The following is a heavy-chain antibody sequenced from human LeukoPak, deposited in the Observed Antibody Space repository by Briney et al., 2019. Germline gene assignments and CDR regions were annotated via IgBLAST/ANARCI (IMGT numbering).Heavy chain of an antibody. J-gene: IGHJ4*02. CDR1: GGSISSYY. CDR3: ARDAGGGTGHFDY. Sequence: SETLSLTCTVAGGSISSYYWSWLRQPAGKGLEWIGRIYTSGSTNYNPALKSRVTISVDKSKNQFSLKLSSVTAADTAVYYCARDAGGGTGHFDYWGQGTLVTVSS. V-gene: IGHV4-4*07. CDR2: IYTSGST. D-gene: IGHD2-8*02.